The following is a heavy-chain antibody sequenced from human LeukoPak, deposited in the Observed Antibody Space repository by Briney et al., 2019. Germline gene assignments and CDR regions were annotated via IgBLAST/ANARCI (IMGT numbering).Heavy chain of an antibody. CDR2: INHSGST. Sequence: SSETLSLTCAVYGGSFSGYYWSWIRQPPGKGLEWIGEINHSGSTNYNPSLKSRVTISVDTSKNQFSLKLSSVTAADTAVYYCARQGSGSRNWGQGTLVTVSS. V-gene: IGHV4-34*01. CDR3: ARQGSGSRN. J-gene: IGHJ4*02. D-gene: IGHD3-3*01. CDR1: GGSFSGYY.